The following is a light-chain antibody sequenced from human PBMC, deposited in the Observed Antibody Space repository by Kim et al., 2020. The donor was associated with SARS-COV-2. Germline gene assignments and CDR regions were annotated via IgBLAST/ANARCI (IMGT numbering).Light chain of an antibody. Sequence: ELTQPPSASGTPGQRVTISCSGSSSNIGSNYVYWYQQLPGTAPKLLIYRNNQRPSGVPDRFSGSKSGTSASLATSGLRSEDEADYYCAAWDDSLSGVIFGGGTQLTVL. CDR1: SSNIGSNY. CDR3: AAWDDSLSGVI. CDR2: RNN. J-gene: IGLJ2*01. V-gene: IGLV1-47*01.